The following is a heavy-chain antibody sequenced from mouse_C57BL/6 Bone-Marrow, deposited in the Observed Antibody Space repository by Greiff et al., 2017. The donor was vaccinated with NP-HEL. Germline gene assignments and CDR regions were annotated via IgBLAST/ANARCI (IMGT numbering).Heavy chain of an antibody. V-gene: IGHV7-3*01. J-gene: IGHJ4*01. CDR3: ARYIRLLLGWDY. CDR1: GFTFTDYY. CDR2: IRNKANGYTT. D-gene: IGHD2-3*01. Sequence: EVKLMESGGGLVQPGGSLSLSCAASGFTFTDYYMSWVRQPPGKALEWLGFIRNKANGYTTEYSASVKGRFTISRDNSHSILYLQMNALRAEDSATYYCARYIRLLLGWDYWGQGTSVTVSS.